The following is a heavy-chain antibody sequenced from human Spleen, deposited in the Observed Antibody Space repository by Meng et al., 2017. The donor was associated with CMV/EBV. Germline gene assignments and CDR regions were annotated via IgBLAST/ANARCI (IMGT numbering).Heavy chain of an antibody. CDR3: ARYSGYDWIAEFYYFDY. CDR1: GFIVSRNY. CDR2: IYSGGTT. D-gene: IGHD5-12*01. V-gene: IGHV3-53*01. Sequence: GESLKISCAASGFIVSRNYMSWVRQAPGKGLEWVSIIYSGGTTYYADSVKGRFTISRNNAKNSLYLQMNSLRAEDTAVYYCARYSGYDWIAEFYYFDYWGQGTLVTVSS. J-gene: IGHJ4*02.